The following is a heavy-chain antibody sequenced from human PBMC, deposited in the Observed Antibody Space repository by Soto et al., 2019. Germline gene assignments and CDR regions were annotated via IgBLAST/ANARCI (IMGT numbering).Heavy chain of an antibody. Sequence: QVQLVQSGAEVRKPGASVKVSCKASGSTFTNFHFNWVRQATGQGLEGIGWMNPYSGDTGYAQNFKGRVTMTRDTSMNTAYMEMTSLTSDDTAVYYCARGSPGPVDHWGQGTPVTVSS. CDR2: MNPYSGDT. CDR1: GSTFTNFH. CDR3: ARGSPGPVDH. J-gene: IGHJ4*02. V-gene: IGHV1-8*02. D-gene: IGHD3-10*01.